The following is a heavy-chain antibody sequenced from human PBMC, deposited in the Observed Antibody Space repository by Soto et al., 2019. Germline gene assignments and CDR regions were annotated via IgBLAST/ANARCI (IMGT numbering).Heavy chain of an antibody. J-gene: IGHJ3*02. D-gene: IGHD6-6*01. CDR1: GFTFSSYS. V-gene: IGHV3-21*01. CDR3: ARSSYPPFKQLAHQTDDAFDI. CDR2: ISSSSSYI. Sequence: PGGSLRLSCAASGFTFSSYSMNWVRQAPGKGLEWVSSISSSSSYIYYADSVKGRFTISRDNAKNSLYLQMNSLRAEDTAVYYCARSSYPPFKQLAHQTDDAFDIWGQGTMVTVS.